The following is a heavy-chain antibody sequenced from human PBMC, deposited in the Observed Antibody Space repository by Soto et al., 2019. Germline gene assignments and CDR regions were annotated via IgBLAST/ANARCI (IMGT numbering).Heavy chain of an antibody. CDR2: VSGSSSYI. V-gene: IGHV3-21*05. D-gene: IGHD2-15*01. J-gene: IGHJ4*02. CDR1: GFTFSSYS. CDR3: TRGETVAATIDY. Sequence: GGSLRLSCAASGFTFSSYSMNGIRQAPGKGLEWVSYVSGSSSYINHADSVKGRFTISRDNAKNSLYLQMNSLRAEDTAVYYCTRGETVAATIDYWGQGTQVTVSS.